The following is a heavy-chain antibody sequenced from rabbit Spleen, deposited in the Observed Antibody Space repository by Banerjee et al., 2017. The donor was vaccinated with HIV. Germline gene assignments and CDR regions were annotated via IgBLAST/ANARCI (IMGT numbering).Heavy chain of an antibody. Sequence: QSLEESGGDLVKPGASLTLTCTVSGFSLSSYGMIWVRQAPGEGLKWIGYINTGNGNTAYASWAKGRFTISKTSSTTVTLQMTSLTAADTATYFCARDSGSSFSSYGMDLWGPGTLVTVS. CDR3: ARDSGSSFSSYGMDL. CDR2: INTGNGNT. D-gene: IGHD8-1*01. CDR1: GFSLSSYG. V-gene: IGHV1S40*01. J-gene: IGHJ6*01.